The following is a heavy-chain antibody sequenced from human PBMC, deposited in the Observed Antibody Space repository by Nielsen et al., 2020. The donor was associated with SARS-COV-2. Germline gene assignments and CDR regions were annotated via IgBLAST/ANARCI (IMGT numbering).Heavy chain of an antibody. CDR2: IKCDGSEK. V-gene: IGHV3-52*01. CDR1: GFTFSSSW. Sequence: GGSLRLSCAASGFTFSSSWMHWVCQAPEKGLEWVADIKCDGSEKYYVDSVKGRLTISRDNAKNSLYLQVNSLRAEDTAVYYCARDSCTGGSCFDYWGQGTLVTVSS. CDR3: ARDSCTGGSCFDY. J-gene: IGHJ4*02. D-gene: IGHD2-15*01.